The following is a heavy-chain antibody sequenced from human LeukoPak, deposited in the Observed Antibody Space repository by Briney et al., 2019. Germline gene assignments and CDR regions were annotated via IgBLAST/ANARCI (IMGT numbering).Heavy chain of an antibody. D-gene: IGHD3-10*01. Sequence: PSETLSLTCAVYGGSFSGYYWSWIRQPPGKGLEWIGEINHSGSTNYNPSLKSRVTISVDTSKNQFSLKLSSVTAADTAVYYCARGTRVLLWFGELFHRPNWFDPWGQGTLVTVSS. J-gene: IGHJ5*02. CDR2: INHSGST. CDR3: ARGTRVLLWFGELFHRPNWFDP. CDR1: GGSFSGYY. V-gene: IGHV4-34*01.